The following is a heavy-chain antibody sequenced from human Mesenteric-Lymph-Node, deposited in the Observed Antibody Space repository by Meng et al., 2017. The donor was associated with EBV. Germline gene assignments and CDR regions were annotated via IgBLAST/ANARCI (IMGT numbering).Heavy chain of an antibody. V-gene: IGHV1-69*05. D-gene: IGHD6-19*01. CDR3: ARDSSGDSRRFDP. Sequence: QVQLVQSGAEVKKPGXSVKVSCKASGGTFSSYAISWVRQAPGQGLEWMGGIIPIFGTANYAQKFQGRVTITRDTSATTAYMELSSLTSEDTAVYYCARDSSGDSRRFDPWGQGTLVTVSS. J-gene: IGHJ5*02. CDR2: IIPIFGTA. CDR1: GGTFSSYA.